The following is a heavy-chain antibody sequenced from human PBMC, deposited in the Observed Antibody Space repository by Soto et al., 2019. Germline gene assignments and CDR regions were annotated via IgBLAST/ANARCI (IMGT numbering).Heavy chain of an antibody. V-gene: IGHV4-59*01. CDR3: ARARPLEKRGYYYGLDV. CDR2: IYYSGTV. J-gene: IGHJ6*02. CDR1: GGSISGYY. D-gene: IGHD1-1*01. Sequence: QVQLQESGPGLVKPSETLSLTCTVSGGSISGYYWNWIRQPPGKGLEWIGYIYYSGTVTYNPSLKSRISLSIDTSKNHFSLKLRSVTAADTAVYYCARARPLEKRGYYYGLDVWGQGTTVTVSS.